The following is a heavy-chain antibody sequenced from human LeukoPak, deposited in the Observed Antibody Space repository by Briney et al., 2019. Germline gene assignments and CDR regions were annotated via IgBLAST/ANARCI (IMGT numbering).Heavy chain of an antibody. V-gene: IGHV1-2*04. J-gene: IGHJ4*02. CDR1: GYTFTGYY. D-gene: IGHD6-19*01. Sequence: ASVKVSCKACGYTFTGYYMHWVRQAPGQGLEWMGWINPNSGGTNYAQKFQGWVAMTRDTSISAAYMELSRLRSDDTAVYYCARDFSSGWNDMFDYWGQGTLVTVSS. CDR2: INPNSGGT. CDR3: ARDFSSGWNDMFDY.